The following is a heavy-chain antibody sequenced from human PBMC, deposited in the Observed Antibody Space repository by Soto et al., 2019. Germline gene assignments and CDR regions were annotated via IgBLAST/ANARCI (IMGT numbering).Heavy chain of an antibody. V-gene: IGHV4-31*03. CDR2: IYYSGST. J-gene: IGHJ4*02. Sequence: PSETLSLPCTVSGGSISSRGYYCSFIRQHPGKGLEWIGYIYYSGSTYYNPSLKSRVTISVDTSKNQFSLKLSSVTAADTAVYYCAIPPRYCSGGSCYFDYWGQGTLVTVSS. CDR3: AIPPRYCSGGSCYFDY. CDR1: GGSISSRGYY. D-gene: IGHD2-15*01.